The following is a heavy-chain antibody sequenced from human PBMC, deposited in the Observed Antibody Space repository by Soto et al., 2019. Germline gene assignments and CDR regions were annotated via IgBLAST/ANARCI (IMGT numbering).Heavy chain of an antibody. J-gene: IGHJ4*02. V-gene: IGHV3-30*18. CDR3: AKGSGSYFDY. CDR1: GFTFSSYG. CDR2: ISYDGSNK. Sequence: GGSLRLSCAASGFTFSSYGMHWVRQALGKGLEWVAVISYDGSNKYYADSVKGRFTISRDNSKNTLYLQMNSLRAEDTAVYYCAKGSGSYFDYWGQGTQVTVSS. D-gene: IGHD1-26*01.